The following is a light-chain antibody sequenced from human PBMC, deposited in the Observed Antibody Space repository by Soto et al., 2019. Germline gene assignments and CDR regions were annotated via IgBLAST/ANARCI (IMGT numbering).Light chain of an antibody. V-gene: IGLV2-8*01. J-gene: IGLJ3*02. CDR3: GSHAGNSNLM. CDR1: STDVGAYNY. CDR2: EVT. Sequence: QSALTQPPSASGSPRQSVTVSCTGTSTDVGAYNYVSWYQQHPGKAPKLVIYEVTKRPSGVPDRFSGSKSGNTASLTVSGLQAEDEADYYCGSHAGNSNLMFGGGTKLTVL.